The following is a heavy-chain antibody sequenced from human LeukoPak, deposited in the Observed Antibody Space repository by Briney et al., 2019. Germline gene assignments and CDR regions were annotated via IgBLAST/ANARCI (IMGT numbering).Heavy chain of an antibody. Sequence: ASVKVACKASGYTFTASYIHWVRLAPGQGLEWMGWMNPNSGDIHYAQKFQGRVTMTRDTSISTAYMDLSRLGSDDTAVYYCARGGYAILTGSYRVRYYFDYWGQGTLVTVSS. D-gene: IGHD3-9*01. CDR3: ARGGYAILTGSYRVRYYFDY. V-gene: IGHV1-2*02. CDR2: MNPNSGDI. CDR1: GYTFTASY. J-gene: IGHJ4*02.